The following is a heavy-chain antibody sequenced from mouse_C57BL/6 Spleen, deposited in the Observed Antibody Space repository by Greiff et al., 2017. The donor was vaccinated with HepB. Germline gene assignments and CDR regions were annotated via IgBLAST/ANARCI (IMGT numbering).Heavy chain of an antibody. Sequence: EVQLQQSGPVLVKPGASVKMSCKASGYTFTDYYMNWVKQSHGKSLEWIGVINPYNGGTSYNQKFKGKATLTVDKSSSTAYMELNSLTSEDSAVYYCARSEGYSNYDWYFDVWGTGTTVTVSS. CDR1: GYTFTDYY. J-gene: IGHJ1*03. CDR3: ARSEGYSNYDWYFDV. D-gene: IGHD2-5*01. CDR2: INPYNGGT. V-gene: IGHV1-19*01.